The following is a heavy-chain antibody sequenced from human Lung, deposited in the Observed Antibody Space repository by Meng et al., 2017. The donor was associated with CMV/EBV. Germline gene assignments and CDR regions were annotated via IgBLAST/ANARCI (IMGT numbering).Heavy chain of an antibody. CDR2: IRSKAHGGTT. J-gene: IGHJ4*02. CDR3: ARGVTEGATDY. D-gene: IGHD1-26*01. Sequence: GGSLRLXCTASGFTFGDYAMTWVRQAPGKGLEWVGFIRSKAHGGTTDYVASVKGRFAISRDDSENIAYLEMNSLKTDDKAVYFGARGVTEGATDYWGQGTLVTVSS. CDR1: GFTFGDYA. V-gene: IGHV3-49*04.